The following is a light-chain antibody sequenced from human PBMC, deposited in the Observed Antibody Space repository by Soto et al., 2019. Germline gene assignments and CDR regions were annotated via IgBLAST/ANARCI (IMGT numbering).Light chain of an antibody. J-gene: IGKJ4*01. CDR3: QQYNNWPLT. CDR2: GAS. CDR1: QSVNSD. V-gene: IGKV3-15*01. Sequence: EIAMTQSPATLSVSPGERATLSCRASQSVNSDLAWYQQKPGQAPRLLIYGASTRATGIPARFSGSGSGTECTDTISSLQSEDFAVYYCQQYNNWPLTFGGGTKVEIK.